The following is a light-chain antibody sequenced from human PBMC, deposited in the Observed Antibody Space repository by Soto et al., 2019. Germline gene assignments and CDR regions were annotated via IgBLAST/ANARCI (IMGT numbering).Light chain of an antibody. Sequence: DIQMTQSPSTLYASVGDRVTITCRASQSISSWFAWYQQKPGKAHKLLIYKASSLESGVPSRISGSGSGTEFTLTISSRQTDEFATDYCQQYNRYWTFDQGTKAEIK. CDR2: KAS. J-gene: IGKJ1*01. V-gene: IGKV1-5*03. CDR3: QQYNRYWT. CDR1: QSISSW.